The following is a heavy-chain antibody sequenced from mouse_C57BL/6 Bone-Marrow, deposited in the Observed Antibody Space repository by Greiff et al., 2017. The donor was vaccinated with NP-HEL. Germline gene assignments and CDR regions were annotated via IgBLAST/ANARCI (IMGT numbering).Heavy chain of an antibody. CDR1: GYTFTSYW. Sequence: QVQLQQPGAELVKPGASVKLSCKSSGYTFTSYWMHWVKQRPGRGLEWIGRIDPNSGGTKYNEKFKSKDTLTVDKPSSTAYMQLSSLTSEDSAVYYCARGEGTTVVATNFDVWGTGTTVTVSS. CDR3: ARGEGTTVVATNFDV. J-gene: IGHJ1*03. V-gene: IGHV1-72*01. CDR2: IDPNSGGT. D-gene: IGHD1-1*01.